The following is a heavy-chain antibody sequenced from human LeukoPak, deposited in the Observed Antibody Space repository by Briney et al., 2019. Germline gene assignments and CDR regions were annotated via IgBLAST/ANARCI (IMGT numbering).Heavy chain of an antibody. D-gene: IGHD3-16*01. Sequence: GRSLRLSCAASGFTFSSYGIHWVRQAPGKGLEWVAVISYDGTNQYYADSVKGRFTISRDNSKNTLYLQMNRLKVEDTAVYYCAKDKGGGYGNDAFDIWGRGTMATVSS. J-gene: IGHJ3*02. CDR3: AKDKGGGYGNDAFDI. CDR2: ISYDGTNQ. V-gene: IGHV3-30*18. CDR1: GFTFSSYG.